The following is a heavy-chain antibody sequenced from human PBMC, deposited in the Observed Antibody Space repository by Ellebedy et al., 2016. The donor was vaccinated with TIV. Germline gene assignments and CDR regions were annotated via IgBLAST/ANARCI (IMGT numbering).Heavy chain of an antibody. CDR1: GFTFSSYA. Sequence: GESLKISXAASGFTFSSYAMSWVRQAPGKGLEWVSAISGSGGSTYYADSVKGRFTISRDNSKNTLYLQMNSLRAEDTAVYYCAKDAPDFVLGYFDYWGQGTLVTVSS. D-gene: IGHD3-16*01. J-gene: IGHJ4*02. V-gene: IGHV3-23*01. CDR2: ISGSGGST. CDR3: AKDAPDFVLGYFDY.